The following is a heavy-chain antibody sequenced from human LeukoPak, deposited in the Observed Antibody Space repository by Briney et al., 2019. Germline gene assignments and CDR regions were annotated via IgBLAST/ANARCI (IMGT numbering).Heavy chain of an antibody. D-gene: IGHD2-15*01. CDR1: GFTFSSYV. Sequence: GGSLRLSCSASGFTFSSYVMYWVRQAPGKALEYVSAINNNGGTTSYADSVKGRFTNSRDNSKNTLSLQMSSLRVEDTAVYYCVKAQGYCGSGTCYFDYWCRGTLVTVSS. J-gene: IGHJ4*02. V-gene: IGHV3-64D*08. CDR2: INNNGGTT. CDR3: VKAQGYCGSGTCYFDY.